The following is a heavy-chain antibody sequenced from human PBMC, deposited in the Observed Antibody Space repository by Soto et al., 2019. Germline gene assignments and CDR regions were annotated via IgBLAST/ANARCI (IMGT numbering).Heavy chain of an antibody. Sequence: QVQLVESGGGVVQPGRSLRLSCAASGFTFSSYGMHWVRQAPGKGLEWVAVIWYDGSNKYYADSVKGRFTISRDNSKNTLYLQMNSLRAEDTAVYYCARDPKGHCYDSSGYFDYWGQGTLVTVSS. D-gene: IGHD3-22*01. CDR3: ARDPKGHCYDSSGYFDY. CDR2: IWYDGSNK. CDR1: GFTFSSYG. V-gene: IGHV3-33*01. J-gene: IGHJ4*02.